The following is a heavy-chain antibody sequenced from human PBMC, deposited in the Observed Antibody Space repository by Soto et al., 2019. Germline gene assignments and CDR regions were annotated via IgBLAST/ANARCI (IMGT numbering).Heavy chain of an antibody. CDR2: ISAYNGNT. CDR1: GYTFTSYG. Sequence: ASVKVSCKASGYTFTSYGISWVRQAPGQGLEWMGWISAYNGNTNYAQKLQGRVTMTTDTSTSTAYMELRSLRSDDTAVYYCARDWSGYYKVGTNYGMDVWGQGTTVTVSS. J-gene: IGHJ6*02. V-gene: IGHV1-18*04. CDR3: ARDWSGYYKVGTNYGMDV. D-gene: IGHD3-3*01.